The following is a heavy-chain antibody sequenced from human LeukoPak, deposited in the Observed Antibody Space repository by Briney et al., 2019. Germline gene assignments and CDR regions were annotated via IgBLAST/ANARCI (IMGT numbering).Heavy chain of an antibody. CDR1: GFSLNNYA. V-gene: IGHV3-23*01. CDR2: IIGSSGST. J-gene: IGHJ4*02. D-gene: IGHD5-12*01. CDR3: AKGAYDYVEIAYFDY. Sequence: GGSLRLSCVASGFSLNNYAMSWVRQAPGKGLEWVSLIIGSSGSTFYADSVKGRFTISRDKSKNTLYLQMNSLRAEDTAVYYCAKGAYDYVEIAYFDYWGQGSLVTVSS.